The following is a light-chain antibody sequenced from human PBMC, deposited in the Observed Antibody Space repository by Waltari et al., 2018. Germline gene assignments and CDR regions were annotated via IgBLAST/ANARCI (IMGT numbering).Light chain of an antibody. CDR1: NSNIGGNS. Sequence: QSVLTQPPSVSGTPGQRVTISCSGSNSNIGGNSVNWYQQLPGTAPKLLIYNDNQGPSGFPDRCSASKSGTSASLAITGLQSEDEADYYCAVWDDSLGGVFGGGTKLTVL. V-gene: IGLV1-44*01. J-gene: IGLJ3*02. CDR2: NDN. CDR3: AVWDDSLGGV.